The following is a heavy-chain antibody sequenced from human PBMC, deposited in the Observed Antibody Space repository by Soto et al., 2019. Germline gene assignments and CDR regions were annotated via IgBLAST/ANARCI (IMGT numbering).Heavy chain of an antibody. CDR1: GFSLSTSGVG. CDR3: AHYFYILVDDAFDI. J-gene: IGHJ3*02. CDR2: IYWDDDK. D-gene: IGHD2-8*02. V-gene: IGHV2-5*02. Sequence: QITLKESGPTLVKPTQTLTLTCTFSGFSLSTSGVGVGWIRQPPGKALEWLALIYWDDDKRYSPSLKSRLTITQDNSKNQVVLTMTNMDPVDTATYYCAHYFYILVDDAFDIWGQGTMVTVSS.